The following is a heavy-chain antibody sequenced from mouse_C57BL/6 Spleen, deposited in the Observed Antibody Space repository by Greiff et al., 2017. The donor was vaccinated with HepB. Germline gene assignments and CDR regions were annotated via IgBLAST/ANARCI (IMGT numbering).Heavy chain of an antibody. CDR3: ASGGNYGDFAY. J-gene: IGHJ3*01. V-gene: IGHV1-82*01. Sequence: QVQLQQSGPELVKPGASVKISCKASGYAFSSSWMNWVKQRPGKGLEWIGRIYPGDGDTNYNGKFKGKATLTADKSSSTAYMQLSSLTSEDSAVYFCASGGNYGDFAYWGQGTLVTVSA. CDR1: GYAFSSSW. D-gene: IGHD2-1*01. CDR2: IYPGDGDT.